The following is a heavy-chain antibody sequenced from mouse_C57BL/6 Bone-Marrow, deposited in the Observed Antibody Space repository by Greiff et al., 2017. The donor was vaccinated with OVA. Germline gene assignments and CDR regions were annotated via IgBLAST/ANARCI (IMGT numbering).Heavy chain of an antibody. CDR1: GYTFTSYW. CDR3: ARRGYYYGSNYAMDY. Sequence: VQLQQPGAELVKPGASVKLSCKASGYTFTSYWMHWVKQRPGQGLEWIGMIHPNSGSTNYNEKFKSKATLTVDKSSSTAYMQLSSLTSEDSAVYYCARRGYYYGSNYAMDYWGQGTSVTVSS. D-gene: IGHD1-1*01. J-gene: IGHJ4*01. CDR2: IHPNSGST. V-gene: IGHV1-64*01.